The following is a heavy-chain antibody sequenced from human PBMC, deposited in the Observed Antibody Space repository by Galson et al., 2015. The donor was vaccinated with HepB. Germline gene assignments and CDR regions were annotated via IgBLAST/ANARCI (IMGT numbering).Heavy chain of an antibody. Sequence: SLRLSCAVSGFTFSSYSMNWVRQAPGKGLEWVSSISSSSSYIYYADSVKGRFTISRDNAKNSLYLQMNSLRAEDTAVYYCARSKDIVVVVAATNWYFDLWGRGTLVTVSS. CDR3: ARSKDIVVVVAATNWYFDL. CDR2: ISSSSSYI. V-gene: IGHV3-21*01. CDR1: GFTFSSYS. D-gene: IGHD2-15*01. J-gene: IGHJ2*01.